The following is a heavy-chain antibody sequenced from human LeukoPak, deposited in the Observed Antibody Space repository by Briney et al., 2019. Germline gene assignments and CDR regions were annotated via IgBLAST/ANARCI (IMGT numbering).Heavy chain of an antibody. Sequence: KPSETLSLTCTVSGGSISSGSYYWSWIRQPAGKGLEWIGRIYTSGSTNYNPSLKSRVTISVDTSKNQFSLKLSSVTAADTAVYCCARGSGSWYVRGDNWFDPWGQGTLVTVSS. CDR2: IYTSGST. CDR1: GGSISSGSYY. J-gene: IGHJ5*02. CDR3: ARGSGSWYVRGDNWFDP. V-gene: IGHV4-61*02. D-gene: IGHD6-13*01.